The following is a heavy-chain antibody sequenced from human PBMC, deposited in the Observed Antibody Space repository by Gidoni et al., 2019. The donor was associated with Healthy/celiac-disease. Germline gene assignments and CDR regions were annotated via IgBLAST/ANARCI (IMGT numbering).Heavy chain of an antibody. Sequence: QVQLQQSGPGLVKPSQTLSLTCAISGDSVSRHSAAWNWIRQSPSRGLEWLGRTYYRSKWYNDYAVSVKSRITINPDTSKNQFSLQLNSVTPEDTAVYYCARETDMITFGGVIVEKAIDYWGQGTLVTVSS. V-gene: IGHV6-1*01. CDR3: ARETDMITFGGVIVEKAIDY. CDR2: TYYRSKWYN. CDR1: GDSVSRHSAA. J-gene: IGHJ4*02. D-gene: IGHD3-16*02.